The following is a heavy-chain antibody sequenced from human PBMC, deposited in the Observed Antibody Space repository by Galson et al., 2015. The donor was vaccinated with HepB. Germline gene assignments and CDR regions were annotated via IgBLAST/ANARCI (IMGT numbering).Heavy chain of an antibody. Sequence: SLRLSCAASRFTFSSYAMSWVRPAPGKGLEWVSAISGSGGSTYYADSVKGRFTISRDNSKNTLYLQMNSLRAEDTAVYYCAKWMYFNYYYGMDVWGQGTTVTVSS. CDR3: AKWMYFNYYYGMDV. J-gene: IGHJ6*02. CDR2: ISGSGGST. CDR1: RFTFSSYA. V-gene: IGHV3-23*01. D-gene: IGHD2-2*03.